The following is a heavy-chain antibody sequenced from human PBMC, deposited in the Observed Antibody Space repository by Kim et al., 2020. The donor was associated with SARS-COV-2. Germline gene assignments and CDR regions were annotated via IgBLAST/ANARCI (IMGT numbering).Heavy chain of an antibody. Sequence: SETLSLTCTVSGGSISGYFWSWIRQPPGKGLEWIGYIYYSGSTNYNPSLKSRVTMSVDTSKNQFSLTLSSVTAADTAVYYCARHSPIPVAGWALDYWGQGTLVTVSS. V-gene: IGHV4-59*08. D-gene: IGHD6-13*01. CDR3: ARHSPIPVAGWALDY. CDR2: IYYSGST. J-gene: IGHJ4*02. CDR1: GGSISGYF.